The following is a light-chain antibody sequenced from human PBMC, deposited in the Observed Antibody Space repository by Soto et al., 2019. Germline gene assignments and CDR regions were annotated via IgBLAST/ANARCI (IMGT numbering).Light chain of an antibody. CDR1: QSVSRN. V-gene: IGKV3-15*01. CDR2: GAS. Sequence: EIVMTQSPDTLSVSPGERVTLSCRASQSVSRNLAWYQQRPGQAPRLLIYGASTRATGVPGRFSGSGSGTEFTLTISSLQSEDFAIYYCQQYNNWPPWTFGQGTKVEIK. J-gene: IGKJ1*01. CDR3: QQYNNWPPWT.